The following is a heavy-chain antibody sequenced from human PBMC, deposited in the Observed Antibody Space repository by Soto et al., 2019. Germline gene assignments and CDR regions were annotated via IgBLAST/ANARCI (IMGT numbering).Heavy chain of an antibody. CDR1: GFTFSRVS. Sequence: PGGSLRLSCEASGFTFSRVSMNWVRQVPGKGLEWVALIWYDGSKTNYADSVKGRFTISRDDSKNTLYLQMDGLRDEDTAVYYCARDKEYYYDSSGYSYFDYWGQGTLVTVSS. CDR2: IWYDGSKT. J-gene: IGHJ4*02. D-gene: IGHD3-22*01. CDR3: ARDKEYYYDSSGYSYFDY. V-gene: IGHV3-33*08.